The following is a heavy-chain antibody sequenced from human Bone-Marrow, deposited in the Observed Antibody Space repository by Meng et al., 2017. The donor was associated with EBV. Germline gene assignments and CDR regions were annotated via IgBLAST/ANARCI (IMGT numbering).Heavy chain of an antibody. D-gene: IGHD6-19*01. CDR3: ARPFPSWQSPRLDPFGA. CDR2: VHYTGST. CDR1: GDSISSFYY. Sequence: LRLRECGPGQVKPSETLSLTCPVSGDSISSFYYWGWIRQPPGRGLEWIGSVHYTGSTYYSPSLKSRVTVSVDTSKNQFSLRLTSVTAADTAVYYCARPFPSWQSPRLDPFGAWGQGTLVTVPS. J-gene: IGHJ5*02. V-gene: IGHV4-39*01.